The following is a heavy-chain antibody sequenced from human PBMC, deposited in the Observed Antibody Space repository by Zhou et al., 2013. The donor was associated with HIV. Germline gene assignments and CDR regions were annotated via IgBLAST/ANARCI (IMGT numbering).Heavy chain of an antibody. CDR1: GGTFSSHG. D-gene: IGHD1-26*01. V-gene: IGHV1-69*04. Sequence: QVQLVQSGAEVKNPGSSVKVSCKTSGGTFSSHGISWVRQTPGQGLEWMGRIIPIYGIVNYAQKFQGKVRISADRATSTAYLDLSSLRFEDTAVYYCARDVGYSESYRKATTYFDPWGQGTLVTVSP. J-gene: IGHJ5*02. CDR2: IIPIYGIV. CDR3: ARDVGYSESYRKATTYFDP.